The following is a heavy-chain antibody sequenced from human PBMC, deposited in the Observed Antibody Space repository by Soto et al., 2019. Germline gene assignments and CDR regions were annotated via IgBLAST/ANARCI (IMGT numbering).Heavy chain of an antibody. CDR1: GGSISSSSYY. J-gene: IGHJ5*02. V-gene: IGHV4-39*01. CDR2: IYYSGST. D-gene: IGHD6-19*01. Sequence: KPSETLSLTCTVSGGSISSSSYYWGWIRQPPGKGLEWIGSIYYSGSTYYNPSLKSRVTISVDTSKNQFSLKLSSVTAADTAVYYCVGPPVAGINWFDPWGQGTLVTVSS. CDR3: VGPPVAGINWFDP.